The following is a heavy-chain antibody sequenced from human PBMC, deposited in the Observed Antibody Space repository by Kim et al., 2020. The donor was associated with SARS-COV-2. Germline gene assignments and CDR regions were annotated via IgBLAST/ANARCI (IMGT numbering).Heavy chain of an antibody. Sequence: GGSLRLSCAASGFTFSNFDMDWFRQAPGKGLEWVSYISSSGKTVHYADFVEGRFTISRDNAKNSLYLQMNSLRAEDTAVYYCARDCRDVKWSQEEGDYWGQGTLVTVSS. CDR3: ARDCRDVKWSQEEGDY. D-gene: IGHD2-8*01. CDR2: ISSSGKTV. V-gene: IGHV3-48*03. J-gene: IGHJ4*02. CDR1: GFTFSNFD.